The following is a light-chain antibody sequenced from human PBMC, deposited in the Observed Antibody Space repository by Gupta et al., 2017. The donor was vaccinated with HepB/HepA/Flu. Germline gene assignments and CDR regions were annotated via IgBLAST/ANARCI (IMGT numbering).Light chain of an antibody. J-gene: IGKJ2*02. CDR3: KQDKPLST. CDR1: QSLVNRDGNTY. V-gene: IGKV2-24*01. CDR2: KIS. Sequence: DIVMTQTPLFLPVTLGQPASISCRSSQSLVNRDGNTYLNWLQQRPGQPPRLLIYKISKRVYGVPDRFSGSGAGTDFTLHSSRGEAEDVGVYYCKQDKPLSTFGQGTKVEIK.